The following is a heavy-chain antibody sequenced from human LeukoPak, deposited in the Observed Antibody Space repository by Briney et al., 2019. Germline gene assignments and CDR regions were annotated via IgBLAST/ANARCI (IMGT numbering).Heavy chain of an antibody. J-gene: IGHJ4*02. D-gene: IGHD3-16*01. CDR2: INQAGSDK. CDR3: AKRNLGNIDY. CDR1: GFSFNNYW. V-gene: IGHV3-7*02. Sequence: PGGSLRLSCAASGFSFNNYWMSWVRQAPGKGLEWVANINQAGSDKYYLDSVKGRFTISRDNSKNTLYLQMNSLRAEDTAVYYCAKRNLGNIDYWGQGTLVTVSS.